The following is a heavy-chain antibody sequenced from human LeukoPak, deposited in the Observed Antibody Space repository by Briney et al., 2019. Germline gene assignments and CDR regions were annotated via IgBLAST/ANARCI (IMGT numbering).Heavy chain of an antibody. J-gene: IGHJ4*02. CDR2: IKSKSDGGTT. Sequence: PGGSLRLSCAASGFTFSNAWMSWVRQAPGQGLEWVGRIKSKSDGGTTDYAAPVKGRFTISRDDRKTMLYLQMSSLKTEDAAVYYCTTDPAAVVTPGYWGQGTLVTVSS. CDR1: GFTFSNAW. CDR3: TTDPAAVVTPGY. V-gene: IGHV3-15*05. D-gene: IGHD4-23*01.